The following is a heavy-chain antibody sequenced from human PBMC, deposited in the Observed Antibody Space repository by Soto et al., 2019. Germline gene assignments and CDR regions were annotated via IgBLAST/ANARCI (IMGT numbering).Heavy chain of an antibody. CDR2: ISGSGGST. V-gene: IGHV3-23*01. CDR3: AKDRVSQQLAPWVWFDP. J-gene: IGHJ5*02. D-gene: IGHD6-13*01. Sequence: EVQLLESGGGLVQPGGSLRLSCAASGFTFSSYAMSWVRQAPGKGLEWVSAISGSGGSTYYADSVKGRFTISRDNSKNTLYLQMNSLRAEDTAVYYCAKDRVSQQLAPWVWFDPWGQGTLVTVSS. CDR1: GFTFSSYA.